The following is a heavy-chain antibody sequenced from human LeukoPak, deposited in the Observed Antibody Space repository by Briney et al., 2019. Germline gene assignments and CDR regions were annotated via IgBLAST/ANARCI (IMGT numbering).Heavy chain of an antibody. D-gene: IGHD6-13*01. CDR2: ISSSSSTI. CDR3: ARRAAGTGNWFDP. J-gene: IGHJ5*02. CDR1: GFTFSSYS. V-gene: IGHV3-48*01. Sequence: GGSLRLSCAASGFTFSSYSMNWVRQAPGKGLEWVSYISSSSSTIYYADSVKGRFTISRDNAKNSLYLQMNSLRAEDTAVYYCARRAAGTGNWFDPWGQGTLVTVSS.